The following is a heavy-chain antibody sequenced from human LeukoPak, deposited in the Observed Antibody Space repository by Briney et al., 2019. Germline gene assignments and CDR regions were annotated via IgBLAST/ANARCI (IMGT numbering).Heavy chain of an antibody. CDR3: ARDWYCSGGSCSNCFDP. J-gene: IGHJ5*02. CDR1: AYTFTNYG. CDR2: IRTNNGNT. V-gene: IGHV1-18*01. Sequence: ASVKVSCKDSAYTFTNYGISWVRQAPGQGLEWMGWIRTNNGNTNYAQKFQGRVTMTTDTSTTTVYMEVRSLRFDDTAMYYCARDWYCSGGSCSNCFDPWGQGTLVTVSS. D-gene: IGHD2-15*01.